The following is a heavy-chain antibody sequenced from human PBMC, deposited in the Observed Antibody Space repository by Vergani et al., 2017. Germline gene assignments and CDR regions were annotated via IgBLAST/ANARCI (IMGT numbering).Heavy chain of an antibody. CDR2: INHSGST. V-gene: IGHV4-34*01. CDR1: GGSLRGNY. D-gene: IGHD2-15*01. J-gene: IGHJ6*02. CDR3: ARWVDRYYYYYGMDV. Sequence: QVQLQQWGAGLVKTSENLALTCAVYGGSLRGNYWTWIRQPPGKGLEWIGEINHSGSTYYNPSLKSRVSISIDTSQREFSLNLHSVTAADTAVYYCARWVDRYYYYYGMDVWGQGTTVTVSS.